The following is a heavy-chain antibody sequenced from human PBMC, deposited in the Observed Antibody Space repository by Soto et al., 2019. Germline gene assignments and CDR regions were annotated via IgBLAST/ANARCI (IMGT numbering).Heavy chain of an antibody. CDR1: CGSISSSNW. D-gene: IGHD6-13*01. CDR3: ARAVRGARPTAAGTGDY. Sequence: PSETLSLTCAVSCGSISSSNWWSWVRQPPGKGLEWIGEIYHSGSTNYNPSLKSRVTISVDKSKNQFSLKLSSVTAADTAVYYCARAVRGARPTAAGTGDYWGQGTLVTVSS. CDR2: IYHSGST. J-gene: IGHJ4*02. V-gene: IGHV4-4*02.